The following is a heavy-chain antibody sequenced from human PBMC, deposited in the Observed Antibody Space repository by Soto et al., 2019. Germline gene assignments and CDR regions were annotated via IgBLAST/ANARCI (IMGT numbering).Heavy chain of an antibody. D-gene: IGHD2-8*02. CDR2: VSPKSGGT. Sequence: EASLKVSCKASGYNFSEYYIHWVRQAPGQGLEWLGWVSPKSGGTNYAQKFKGRVTMTRDTSSNTVYMDLSGLKSDDTAVFYCAREISGGGTLNWFDPWGQGTLVTVSS. CDR3: AREISGGGTLNWFDP. V-gene: IGHV1-2*02. J-gene: IGHJ5*02. CDR1: GYNFSEYY.